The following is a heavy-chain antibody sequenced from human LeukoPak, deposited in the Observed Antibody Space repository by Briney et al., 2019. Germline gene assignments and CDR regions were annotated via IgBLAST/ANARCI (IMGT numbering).Heavy chain of an antibody. CDR1: GYTFTGYY. V-gene: IGHV1-2*02. J-gene: IGHJ4*02. CDR2: INPNSGGT. D-gene: IGHD2-2*01. Sequence: ASVKVSCKASGYTFTGYYMHWVRQAPGQGLEWMGWINPNSGGTSYAQKFQGRVTMTRDTSISTAYMELSRLRSDDTAVYYCAREAQGVVVVRAARPGVDYWGQGTLATVSS. CDR3: AREAQGVVVVRAARPGVDY.